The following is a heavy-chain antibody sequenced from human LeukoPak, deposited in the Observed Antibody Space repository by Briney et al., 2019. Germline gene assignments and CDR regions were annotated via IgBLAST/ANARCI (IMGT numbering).Heavy chain of an antibody. CDR1: GFTFSSYA. CDR3: ARDSSGTVGGN. J-gene: IGHJ4*02. Sequence: GRSLRLSCAASGFTFSSYAMHWVRQAPGKGLEWVAVISYDGSNKYYADSVKGRFTISRDNSKNTLYLQMNSLRAEDTAVYYCARDSSGTVGGNWGQGTLVTVSS. V-gene: IGHV3-30*14. D-gene: IGHD6-19*01. CDR2: ISYDGSNK.